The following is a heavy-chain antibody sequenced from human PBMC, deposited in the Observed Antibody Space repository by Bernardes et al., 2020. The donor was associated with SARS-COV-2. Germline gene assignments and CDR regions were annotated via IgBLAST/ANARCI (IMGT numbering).Heavy chain of an antibody. Sequence: SETLSLTCAVYGGSFSGYYWSWIRQPPGKGLEWIGEINHSGSTNYNPSLKSRVTISVDTSKNQFSLKLSSVTAADTAVYYCARGPVYSSGWYPQKFDYWGQGTLVTVSS. J-gene: IGHJ4*02. CDR1: GGSFSGYY. V-gene: IGHV4-34*01. CDR2: INHSGST. CDR3: ARGPVYSSGWYPQKFDY. D-gene: IGHD6-19*01.